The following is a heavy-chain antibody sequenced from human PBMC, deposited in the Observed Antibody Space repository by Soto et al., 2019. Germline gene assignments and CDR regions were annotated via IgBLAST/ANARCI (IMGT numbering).Heavy chain of an antibody. CDR3: ARGPDPTYFDY. V-gene: IGHV1-18*01. J-gene: IGHJ4*02. CDR2: INVYNGKT. CDR1: GYTFTNYG. Sequence: QVQLVQSGGEVAKPGASVKVSCKASGYTFTNYGINWVRQAPGLGIEWMGWINVYNGKTNYAQKLQARVTMTTDTSTNSVYMELRSLRSDDTAVYYCARGPDPTYFDYWGQGTLVIVSS.